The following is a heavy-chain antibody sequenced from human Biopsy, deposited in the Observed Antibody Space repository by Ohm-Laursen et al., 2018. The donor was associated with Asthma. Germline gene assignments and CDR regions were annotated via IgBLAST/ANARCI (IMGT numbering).Heavy chain of an antibody. CDR3: AREGVAGTHIED. CDR2: ISYDGSSI. V-gene: IGHV3-30-3*01. D-gene: IGHD6-19*01. CDR1: RFTYE. Sequence: SLRLSCSASRFTYEMHWVRQAPGKGPEWVAVISYDGSSIYYADSVKGRFTISRDNSKNTLSLQMNSLTAEDTAVYYCAREGVAGTHIEDWGQGTLVTVSS. J-gene: IGHJ4*02.